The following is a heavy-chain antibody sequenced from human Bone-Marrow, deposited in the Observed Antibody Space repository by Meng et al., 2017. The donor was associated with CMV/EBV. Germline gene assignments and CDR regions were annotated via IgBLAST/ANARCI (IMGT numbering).Heavy chain of an antibody. CDR2: IYHSGST. CDR3: ARGGVAGRESLYYY. J-gene: IGHJ4*02. Sequence: GGSMISSIGWSWVRQPPGKGLEWIGEIYHSGSTNYNPSLKSRVTISVDKFKNQFSLKLSSVTAADTAVYYCARGGVAGRESLYYYWGQGTLVTVSS. CDR1: GGSMISSIG. V-gene: IGHV4-4*02. D-gene: IGHD6-19*01.